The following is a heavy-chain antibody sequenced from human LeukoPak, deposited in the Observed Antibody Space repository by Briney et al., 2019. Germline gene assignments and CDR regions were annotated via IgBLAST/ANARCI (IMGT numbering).Heavy chain of an antibody. V-gene: IGHV4-34*01. CDR1: GGSFSGYY. J-gene: IGHJ4*02. CDR2: INHSGRT. D-gene: IGHD3-10*01. CDR3: ARHPLMVRGTRRHYFDY. Sequence: SETLSLTCAVYGGSFSGYYWSWIRQPPGKGLEWIGEINHSGRTNYNPSLKSRVTISVDTSKNQFSLKLSSVTAADTAVYYCARHPLMVRGTRRHYFDYWGQGTLVTVSS.